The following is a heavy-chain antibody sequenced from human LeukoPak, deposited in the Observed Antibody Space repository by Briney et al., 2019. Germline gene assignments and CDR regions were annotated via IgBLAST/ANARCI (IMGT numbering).Heavy chain of an antibody. V-gene: IGHV3-21*06. Sequence: PGGSLRLSCAASGFTFSSYNMNWVRQAPGNGLEWVSSISTSNSYIYYADSVKGRFTISRHNAKNSLFLQMDSLRAEDTAVYYCARDHQEYCSGGSCTVFDYWGQGTLVTVSS. CDR3: ARDHQEYCSGGSCTVFDY. CDR1: GFTFSSYN. CDR2: ISTSNSYI. D-gene: IGHD2-15*01. J-gene: IGHJ4*02.